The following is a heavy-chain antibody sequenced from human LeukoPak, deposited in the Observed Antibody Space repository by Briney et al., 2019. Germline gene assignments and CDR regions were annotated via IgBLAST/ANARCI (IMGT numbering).Heavy chain of an antibody. J-gene: IGHJ4*02. Sequence: GGSLRLSCAASGFTVSSKYMTWVRQAPGKGLEWVSVIYSGGSTFYADSVRGRFTISRDSSKNTAYLQMSSLRAEDTAVYYCARGRGSYYDTTGGLDYWGQGTLVTVSS. D-gene: IGHD3-22*01. CDR1: GFTVSSKY. CDR2: IYSGGST. CDR3: ARGRGSYYDTTGGLDY. V-gene: IGHV3-53*01.